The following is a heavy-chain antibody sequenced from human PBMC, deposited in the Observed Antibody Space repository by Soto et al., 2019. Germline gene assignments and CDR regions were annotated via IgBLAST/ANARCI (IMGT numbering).Heavy chain of an antibody. Sequence: PGGSLRLSCAASGFTFSSYGMHWVRQAPGKGLEWVAVIWYDGSNKYYADSVKGRFTISRDNSKNTLYLQMNSLRAEDTAVYYCARDTEVVPAAVYYYYYGMDVWGQGTTVTVSS. V-gene: IGHV3-33*01. J-gene: IGHJ6*02. D-gene: IGHD2-2*01. CDR3: ARDTEVVPAAVYYYYYGMDV. CDR1: GFTFSSYG. CDR2: IWYDGSNK.